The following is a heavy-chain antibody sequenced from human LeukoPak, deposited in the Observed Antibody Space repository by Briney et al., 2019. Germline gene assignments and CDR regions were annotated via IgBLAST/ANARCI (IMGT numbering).Heavy chain of an antibody. J-gene: IGHJ4*02. V-gene: IGHV5-51*01. CDR1: GYSFANYW. D-gene: IGHD3-22*01. Sequence: GESLKISCKGSGYSFANYWIGWVRQMPGKGLEWMGIIYPGDSDTRYSPSFQGQVTISSDKSISTAYLQWSSLKASDTAMYYCARPHFDSSGFEFDYWGQGTLVTVSS. CDR2: IYPGDSDT. CDR3: ARPHFDSSGFEFDY.